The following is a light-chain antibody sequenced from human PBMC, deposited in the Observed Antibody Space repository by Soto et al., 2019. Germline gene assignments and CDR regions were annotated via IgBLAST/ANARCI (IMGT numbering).Light chain of an antibody. V-gene: IGKV3-11*01. CDR3: QQRSNWPRT. Sequence: EIVLTQSPATLSLSPGERATLSCRASQSVYNYLAWYQQKPGQAPRLLIYGASNRATGIPARFSGSGSGTDFTFTISSLEPEDFAVYYCQQRSNWPRTFCQGTKLEIK. J-gene: IGKJ2*01. CDR2: GAS. CDR1: QSVYNY.